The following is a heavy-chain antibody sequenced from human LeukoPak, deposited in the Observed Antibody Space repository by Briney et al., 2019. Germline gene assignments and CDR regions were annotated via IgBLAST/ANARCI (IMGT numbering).Heavy chain of an antibody. CDR1: GFTFSTYW. V-gene: IGHV3-7*01. D-gene: IGHD5-24*01. CDR2: IKQDGGEK. J-gene: IGHJ4*02. CDR3: ATVDMATIMY. Sequence: GGSLRLSCAASGFTFSTYWMSWVCQAPGKGLEWVANIKQDGGEKYYVDSVKGRFTISRDNAKNSLYLQMNSLRAEDTAVYYCATVDMATIMYWGQGTLVTVSS.